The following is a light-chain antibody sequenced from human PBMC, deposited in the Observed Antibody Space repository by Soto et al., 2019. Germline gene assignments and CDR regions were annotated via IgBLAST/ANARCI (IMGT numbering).Light chain of an antibody. J-gene: IGKJ3*01. CDR1: QGVGGW. CDR3: QQLTSYPRT. CDR2: ATS. Sequence: IQTTQSPSSMSASVGDRVTITCRASQGVGGWLAWYQQKPGKVPKLLIYATSSLHSGVPSRFSGSGSGTDFTLSISSLQPEDFATYYCQQLTSYPRTFGPGTKVDIK. V-gene: IGKV1-12*01.